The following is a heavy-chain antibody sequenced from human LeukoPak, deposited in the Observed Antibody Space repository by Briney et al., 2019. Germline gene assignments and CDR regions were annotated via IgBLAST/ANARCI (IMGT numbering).Heavy chain of an antibody. CDR1: GFTFTNYA. CDR3: AREGEKGDGYNHGFDY. J-gene: IGHJ4*02. V-gene: IGHV3-23*01. D-gene: IGHD5-24*01. CDR2: IGGSGGNT. Sequence: GGSLRLSCAASGFTFTNYAMSWVRQAPGKGLEWVSAIGGSGGNTYYADSVKGRFTISRDTSKNTLNLQMNSLRAEDTAVYYCAREGEKGDGYNHGFDYWGQGTLVTVSS.